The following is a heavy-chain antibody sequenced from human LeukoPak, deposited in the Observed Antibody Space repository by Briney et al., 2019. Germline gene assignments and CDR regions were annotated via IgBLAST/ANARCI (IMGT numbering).Heavy chain of an antibody. J-gene: IGHJ4*02. D-gene: IGHD3-9*01. CDR2: IYYSGST. Sequence: PSETLSLTCTVSGGSISSSSYYWGWIRQPPGKGLEWIASIYYSGSTYYNPSLKSRVTISVDTSKNQFSLKLSSVTAADTAVYYCARGVLKYYDILTGYYFFDYWGQGTLVTVSS. CDR1: GGSISSSSYY. CDR3: ARGVLKYYDILTGYYFFDY. V-gene: IGHV4-39*07.